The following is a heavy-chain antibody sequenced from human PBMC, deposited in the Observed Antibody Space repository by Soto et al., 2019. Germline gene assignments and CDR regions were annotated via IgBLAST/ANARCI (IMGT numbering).Heavy chain of an antibody. CDR3: VGAAMWTGKGFEA. CDR2: TSYDGTNK. J-gene: IGHJ5*02. D-gene: IGHD3-9*01. V-gene: IGHV3-30*04. CDR1: GFSFSSYT. Sequence: QVQLVESGGGVVQPVRSLRLSCAASGFSFSSYTMHWVRQTPGRGLQWVAVTSYDGTNKYYADSVRGRFTISRDNSNSTLYLQMNNLRADDTAVYYCVGAAMWTGKGFEAWGQGTLLTVSS.